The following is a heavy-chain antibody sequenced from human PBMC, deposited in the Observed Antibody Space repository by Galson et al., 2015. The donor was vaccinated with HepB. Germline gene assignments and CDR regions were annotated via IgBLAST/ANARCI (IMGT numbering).Heavy chain of an antibody. CDR2: IYYSGST. V-gene: IGHV4-39*01. CDR1: GGSISSSSYY. CDR3: ARQGPTGDRNWFDP. D-gene: IGHD7-27*01. J-gene: IGHJ5*02. Sequence: SETLSLTCTVSGGSISSSSYYWGWIRQPPGKGLEWIGSIYYSGSTYYNPSLKSRVTISVDTSKNQFSLKLSSVTAADTTVYYCARQGPTGDRNWFDPWGQGTLVTVSS.